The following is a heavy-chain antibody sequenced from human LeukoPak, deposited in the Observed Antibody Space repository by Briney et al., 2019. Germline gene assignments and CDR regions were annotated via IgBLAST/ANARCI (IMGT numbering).Heavy chain of an antibody. CDR1: GYTFTSYY. D-gene: IGHD3-10*01. CDR3: ARAQVRGVTTYDY. CDR2: INPSGGST. J-gene: IGHJ4*02. V-gene: IGHV1-46*01. Sequence: ASVKVSFKASGYTFTSYYMHWVRQAPGQGLEWMGIINPSGGSTSYAQKFQGRVTMTRDMSTSTVYMELSSLRSEDTAVYYCARAQVRGVTTYDYWGQGTLVTVSS.